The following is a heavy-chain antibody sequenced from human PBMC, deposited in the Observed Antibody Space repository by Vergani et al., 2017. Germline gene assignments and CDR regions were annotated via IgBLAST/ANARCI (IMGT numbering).Heavy chain of an antibody. J-gene: IGHJ5*02. CDR2: INSDGSST. D-gene: IGHD2-15*01. CDR1: GFTFSSYW. CDR3: ARDRSVVVVAATARAFDP. V-gene: IGHV3-74*01. Sequence: EVQLVESGGGLVQPGGSLRLSFAASGFTFSSYWMHWVRQAPGKGLVWVSRINSDGSSTSYADSVKGRFTISRDNAKNTLYLQMNSLRAEDTAVYYCARDRSVVVVAATARAFDPWGQGTLVTVSS.